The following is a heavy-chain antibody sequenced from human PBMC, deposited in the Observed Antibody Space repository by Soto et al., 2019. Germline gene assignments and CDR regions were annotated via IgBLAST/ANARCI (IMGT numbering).Heavy chain of an antibody. CDR2: TTDTGGDT. CDR1: VITFGSRA. CDR3: ARDHYSSPYYYHEL. V-gene: IGHV3-23*01. Sequence: HPGGSLRLSCVASVITFGSRAMSWVRQAPGEGLEWVSTTTDTGGDTKYADSVRGRFTISRDNSKNTLYLQMTSLRADDTAIYYCARDHYSSPYYYHELWGQGTLVTVSS. J-gene: IGHJ4*02. D-gene: IGHD3-22*01.